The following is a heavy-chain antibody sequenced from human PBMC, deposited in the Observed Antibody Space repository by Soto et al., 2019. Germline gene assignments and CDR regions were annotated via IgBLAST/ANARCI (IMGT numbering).Heavy chain of an antibody. J-gene: IGHJ4*02. V-gene: IGHV3-23*01. Sequence: GGSLRLSCAASGFTFSSYAMSWVRQAPGKGLEWVSAISGSGGSTYYADSVKGRFTISRDNSKNTLYLQMNSLRAEDTAVYYRAKDLRSSSWPDFDYWGQGTLVTVSS. D-gene: IGHD6-13*01. CDR1: GFTFSSYA. CDR2: ISGSGGST. CDR3: AKDLRSSSWPDFDY.